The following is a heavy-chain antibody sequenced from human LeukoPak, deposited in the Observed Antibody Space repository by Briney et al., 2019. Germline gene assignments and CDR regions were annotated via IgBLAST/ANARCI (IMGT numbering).Heavy chain of an antibody. D-gene: IGHD3-10*01. CDR2: IIGSGSST. V-gene: IGHV3-23*01. Sequence: PGGSLRLSCAASGFTFNTYVMSWVRQAPGKGLEWVSGIIGSGSSTFYADSVKGRVTISRDNSKNTLYLQMNSLRAEDTAVYYCARGPNFDYWGQGTPVTVSS. J-gene: IGHJ4*02. CDR1: GFTFNTYV. CDR3: ARGPNFDY.